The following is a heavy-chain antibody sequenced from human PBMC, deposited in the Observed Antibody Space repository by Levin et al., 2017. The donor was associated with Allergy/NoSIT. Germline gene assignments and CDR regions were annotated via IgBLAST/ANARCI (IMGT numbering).Heavy chain of an antibody. CDR2: IDNRGTTR. V-gene: IGHV3-23*05. CDR1: GFNFRVYA. J-gene: IGHJ3*01. CDR3: AKDVVLSSADPFDV. Sequence: GGSLRLSCAATGFNFRVYAMTWVREVPGGGLEWVSAIDNRGTTRYYSDSVRGSFSISRDNSMNTSYLEMTSLTVEDTAIYYCAKDVVLSSADPFDVWGQGTMVTVSS. D-gene: IGHD3-10*01.